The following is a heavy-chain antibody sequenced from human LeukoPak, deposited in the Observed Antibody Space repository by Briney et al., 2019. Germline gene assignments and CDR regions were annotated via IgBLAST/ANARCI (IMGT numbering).Heavy chain of an antibody. Sequence: SQTLSLTCTVSGGSIRSGDYYWSWICQPPGKGLEWIGYIYYAGSTYYIPSLQSRGTISIDTSKNQFSLRLSSVSAADTAVYYCARVAYSTPYIDYWGQGTLVTVSS. V-gene: IGHV4-30-4*01. CDR1: GGSIRSGDYY. D-gene: IGHD2-21*01. CDR3: ARVAYSTPYIDY. J-gene: IGHJ4*02. CDR2: IYYAGST.